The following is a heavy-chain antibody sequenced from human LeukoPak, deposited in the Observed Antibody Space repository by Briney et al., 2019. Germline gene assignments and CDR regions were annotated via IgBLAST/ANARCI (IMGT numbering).Heavy chain of an antibody. D-gene: IGHD3-3*01. CDR3: AKGIRVLRFLEWLPYYFDY. CDR1: GFTFSTYE. CDR2: IRTSGSIT. J-gene: IGHJ4*02. Sequence: PGGSLRLSCAASGFTFSTYEMNWVRQAPGKGLEWVSYIRTSGSITYYADSVKGRFTISRDNSKNTLYLQMNSLRAEDTAVYYCAKGIRVLRFLEWLPYYFDYWGQGTLVTVSS. V-gene: IGHV3-23*01.